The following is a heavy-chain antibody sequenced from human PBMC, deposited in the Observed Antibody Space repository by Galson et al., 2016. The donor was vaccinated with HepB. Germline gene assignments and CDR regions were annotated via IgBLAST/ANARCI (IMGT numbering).Heavy chain of an antibody. CDR3: ARDERKSGDDGNWYYYGMDV. CDR2: INPNSGGT. J-gene: IGHJ6*02. D-gene: IGHD5-12*01. Sequence: SVKVSCKASGYTFTGYYMQWVRQAPGQGLEWMGWINPNSGGTNYAQKFQGRVTMTRDTSISTAYMELSRLRSDATAVYYWARDERKSGDDGNWYYYGMDVWGQGTPVTVSS. CDR1: GYTFTGYY. V-gene: IGHV1-2*02.